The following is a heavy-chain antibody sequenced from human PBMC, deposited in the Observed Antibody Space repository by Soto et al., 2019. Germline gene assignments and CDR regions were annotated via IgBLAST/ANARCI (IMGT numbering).Heavy chain of an antibody. CDR1: GGTFSSYA. Sequence: QVQLLQSGAEVKKPGSSVTVSCKASGGTFSSYAISWVRQAPGQGLEWMGGISPIFGTANYAQKFQGRGTITADKSTSTAYMELSSLRSEDTAVYYCVVTEAGTAGLYWGQGTLVTVSS. D-gene: IGHD6-13*01. CDR2: ISPIFGTA. V-gene: IGHV1-69*06. J-gene: IGHJ4*02. CDR3: VVTEAGTAGLY.